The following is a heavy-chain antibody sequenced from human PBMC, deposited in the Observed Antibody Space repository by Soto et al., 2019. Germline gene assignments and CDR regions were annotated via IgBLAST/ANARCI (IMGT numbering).Heavy chain of an antibody. D-gene: IGHD3-16*01. CDR1: GFTFSSYS. J-gene: IGHJ6*01. CDR2: ISSSSSTI. V-gene: IGHV3-48*02. Sequence: EVQLVESGGGLVQPGGSLRLSCAASGFTFSSYSMNWVRQAPGKGLEWVSYISSSSSTIYYADSVKGRFTISRDNAKNSLYLQMNSLRDEDTAVYYCARDLRGPYYDYVWGMSGVLYYYYGMDVW. CDR3: ARDLRGPYYDYVWGMSGVLYYYYGMDV.